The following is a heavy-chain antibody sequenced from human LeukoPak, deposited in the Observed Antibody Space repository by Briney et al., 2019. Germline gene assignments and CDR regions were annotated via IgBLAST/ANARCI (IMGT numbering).Heavy chain of an antibody. D-gene: IGHD3-22*01. CDR1: GFTFKDYV. Sequence: GGSLRLSCVASGFTFKDYVMTWVRQAPGKGLEWVSAISVNGDSTYYRDSVKGRFTISRDNSKSTLYLQMNSLRAEDTAVYYCARNWEYYYDSSGLGDYWGQGTLVTVSS. J-gene: IGHJ4*02. CDR2: ISVNGDST. V-gene: IGHV3-23*01. CDR3: ARNWEYYYDSSGLGDY.